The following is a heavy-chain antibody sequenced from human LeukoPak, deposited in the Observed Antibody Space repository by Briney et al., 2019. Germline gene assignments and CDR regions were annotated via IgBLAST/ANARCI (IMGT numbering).Heavy chain of an antibody. CDR1: GFTFSSYA. D-gene: IGHD6-19*01. CDR3: ARVISGYSSGWSEGWFDP. J-gene: IGHJ5*02. Sequence: GRSLRLSCAASGFTFSSYAMHWVRQAPGKGLEWVAVISYDGSNKYYADSVKRRFTISRDNSKNTLYLQMNSLRAEDTAVYYCARVISGYSSGWSEGWFDPWGQGTLVTVSS. CDR2: ISYDGSNK. V-gene: IGHV3-30-3*01.